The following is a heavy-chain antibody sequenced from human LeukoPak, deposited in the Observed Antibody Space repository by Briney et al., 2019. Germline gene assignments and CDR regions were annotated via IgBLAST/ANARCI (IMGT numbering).Heavy chain of an antibody. D-gene: IGHD2-15*01. J-gene: IGHJ3*02. CDR1: GFTFSNAW. V-gene: IGHV3-15*01. CDR3: TTDWRAVVVVAATRDAFDI. Sequence: GGSLRLSCAASGFTFSNAWMSWVRQAPGKGLEWVGRIKSKSDGGTTDYAAPGKGRFTISRDDSKNTLELQMNSPKHEDTAVSYCTTDWRAVVVVAATRDAFDIWGQGTMVTVSS. CDR2: IKSKSDGGTT.